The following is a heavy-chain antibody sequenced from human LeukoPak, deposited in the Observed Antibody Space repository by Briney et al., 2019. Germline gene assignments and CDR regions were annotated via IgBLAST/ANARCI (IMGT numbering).Heavy chain of an antibody. CDR1: GFTFSSYA. CDR3: ARDRVTMIVVVIGYYFDY. Sequence: PGGSLRLSCAASGFTFSSYAMHWVRQAPGKGLEWVAVISYDGSNKYYAGSVKGRFTISRDNSKSTLYLQMSSLRAEDTAVYYCARDRVTMIVVVIGYYFDYWGQGTLVTVSS. D-gene: IGHD3-22*01. CDR2: ISYDGSNK. J-gene: IGHJ4*02. V-gene: IGHV3-30-3*01.